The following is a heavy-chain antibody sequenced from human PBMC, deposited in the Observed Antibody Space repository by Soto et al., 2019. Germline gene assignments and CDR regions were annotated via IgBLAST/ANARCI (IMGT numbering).Heavy chain of an antibody. J-gene: IGHJ5*02. D-gene: IGHD3-22*01. CDR1: GYTFDIYT. CDR3: ARDGYYYDSSGYPT. CDR2: IIPIFGTA. V-gene: IGHV1-69*13. Sequence: SVKVSCKSSGYTFDIYTVTWVRQAPGQGLEWMGGIIPIFGTANYAQKFQGRVTITADESTSTAYMELSSLRSEDTAVYYCARDGYYYDSSGYPTWGQGTLVTVSS.